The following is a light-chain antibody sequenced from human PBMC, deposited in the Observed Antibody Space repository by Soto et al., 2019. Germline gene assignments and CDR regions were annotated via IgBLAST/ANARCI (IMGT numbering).Light chain of an antibody. CDR3: QQYNDYSWT. V-gene: IGKV1-5*03. CDR2: KAS. Sequence: DIQMTQSPSTLSASVGDRVAITCRASQSISIWLAWYQQKPGKAPKLLIYKASSLEIGVPSRFSGSGSGTEFTLTIRSLQPDDFATYYCQQYNDYSWTFGQGTKVEIK. CDR1: QSISIW. J-gene: IGKJ1*01.